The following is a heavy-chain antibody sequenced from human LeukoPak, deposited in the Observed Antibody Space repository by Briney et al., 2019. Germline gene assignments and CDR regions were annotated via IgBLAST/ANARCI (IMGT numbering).Heavy chain of an antibody. V-gene: IGHV3-9*01. CDR1: GFTFDDYA. Sequence: GGSLRLSCAASGFTFDDYAMHWVRQAPGKGLEWVSGISWNSGSIGYADSVKGRFTISRDNAKNSLYLQMNSLRAEDTALYYCAKGKRSGYYYVELDYWGQGTLVTASS. J-gene: IGHJ4*02. CDR2: ISWNSGSI. D-gene: IGHD3-22*01. CDR3: AKGKRSGYYYVELDY.